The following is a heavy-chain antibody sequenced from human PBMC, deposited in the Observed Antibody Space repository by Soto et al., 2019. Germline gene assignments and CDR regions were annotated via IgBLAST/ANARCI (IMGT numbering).Heavy chain of an antibody. CDR3: AKGGLSGHDMDY. CDR1: GFTFSNYG. V-gene: IGHV3-30*18. Sequence: QVQLVESGGGVVQPGRSLRLSCAASGFTFSNYGMHWVRQAPGKGLVWVAVTSYDGSKKYYADSVKGRFTISKDNSKNTVYLQMNSLRIEDTAVYYCAKGGLSGHDMDYWGQGTTVTVSS. J-gene: IGHJ6*02. CDR2: TSYDGSKK. D-gene: IGHD3-10*01.